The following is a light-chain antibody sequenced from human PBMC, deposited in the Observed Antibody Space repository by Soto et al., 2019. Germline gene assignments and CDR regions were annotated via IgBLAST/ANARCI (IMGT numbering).Light chain of an antibody. Sequence: EIMLTQSAGTLSLTKGERATLSCRASQSVSSSYLAWYQQKPGQAPRLLIYGASSRATGIPDRFSGSGSGTDFTLTISRLEPEDFAVYYCQQYGNFWTFGQGTKVDIK. CDR1: QSVSSSY. CDR3: QQYGNFWT. V-gene: IGKV3-20*01. J-gene: IGKJ1*01. CDR2: GAS.